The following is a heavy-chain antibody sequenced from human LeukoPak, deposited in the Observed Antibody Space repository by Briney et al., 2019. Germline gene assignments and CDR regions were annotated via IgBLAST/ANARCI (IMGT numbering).Heavy chain of an antibody. V-gene: IGHV4-34*01. Sequence: SETLSLTCAVYGGSFSGYYWSWIRQPPGKGLEWIGEINHSGSANYNPSLKSRVTISVDTSKNQFSLKLSSVTAADTAVYYCARGVRYIYGMDVWGQGTTVTVSS. CDR2: INHSGSA. J-gene: IGHJ6*02. CDR1: GGSFSGYY. D-gene: IGHD3-9*01. CDR3: ARGVRYIYGMDV.